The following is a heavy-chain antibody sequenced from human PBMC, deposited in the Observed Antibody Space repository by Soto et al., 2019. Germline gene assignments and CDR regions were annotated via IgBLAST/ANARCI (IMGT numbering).Heavy chain of an antibody. CDR2: IYSGGTT. CDR3: ARNLRLVGFGEYDL. CDR1: GLTVSTDY. Sequence: EVQLVESGGGLVQPGGSLRLSCAASGLTVSTDYMSWVRQAPGKGLEWVSVIYSGGTTYYADSVRGRFTISRHNSENTLYLQMDSLRTDDTAVYYCARNLRLVGFGEYDLWGRGTLVTVSS. V-gene: IGHV3-53*04. D-gene: IGHD3-10*01. J-gene: IGHJ2*01.